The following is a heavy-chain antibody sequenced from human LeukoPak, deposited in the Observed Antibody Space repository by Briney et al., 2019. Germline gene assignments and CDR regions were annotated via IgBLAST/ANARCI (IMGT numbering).Heavy chain of an antibody. CDR1: GGSFSGYY. Sequence: SETLSLTCAVYGGSFSGYYWSWIRQPPGKGLEWIGEINHSGSTNYNPSLKSRVTISVDTSKNQFSLKLSSVTAADTAVYYCARVNLRFAGYRGDAFDIWGQGTMVTVS. D-gene: IGHD3-3*01. CDR3: ARVNLRFAGYRGDAFDI. CDR2: INHSGST. V-gene: IGHV4-34*01. J-gene: IGHJ3*02.